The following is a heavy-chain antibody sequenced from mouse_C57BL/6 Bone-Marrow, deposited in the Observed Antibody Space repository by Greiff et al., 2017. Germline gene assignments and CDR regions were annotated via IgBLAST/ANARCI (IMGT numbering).Heavy chain of an antibody. V-gene: IGHV1-15*01. D-gene: IGHD2-3*01. CDR2: IDPETGGT. CDR1: GYTFTDYE. CDR3: TRPMRYYFDY. J-gene: IGHJ2*01. Sequence: VQLQESGAELVRPGASVTLSCKASGYTFTDYEMHWVKQTPVHGLEWIGAIDPETGGTAYNQKFKGKAILTADKSSSTAYMELRSLTSEDSAVYYCTRPMRYYFDYWGQGTTLTVSS.